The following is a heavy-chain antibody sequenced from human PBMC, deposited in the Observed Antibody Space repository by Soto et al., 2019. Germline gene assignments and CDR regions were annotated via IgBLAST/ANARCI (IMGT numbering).Heavy chain of an antibody. CDR3: ARDSPPRITASMRFHP. CDR2: TYYRSKWYF. V-gene: IGHV6-1*01. J-gene: IGHJ5*02. Sequence: SQTLSLTCVISGDTVSSNSVAWNWIRQSPSRGLEWLGRTYYRSKWYFDYASSVKSRITIKPGTSKNQFSLQLNSVTPEDTAVYYCARDSPPRITASMRFHPWGQGTLVTVPS. D-gene: IGHD1-20*01. CDR1: GDTVSSNSVA.